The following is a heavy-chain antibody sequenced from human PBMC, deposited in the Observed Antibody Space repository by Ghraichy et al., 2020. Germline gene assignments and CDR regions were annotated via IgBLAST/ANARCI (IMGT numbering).Heavy chain of an antibody. J-gene: IGHJ4*02. V-gene: IGHV4-31*03. CDR2: IYYSGST. CDR1: GGSISSGGYY. CDR3: ARSRVGSSGYYLDY. D-gene: IGHD3-22*01. Sequence: SETLSLTCTVSGGSISSGGYYWSWIRQHPGKGLEWIGYIYYSGSTYYNPSLKSRVTISVDTSKNQFSLKLSSVTAADTAVYYCARSRVGSSGYYLDYWGQGTLVTVSS.